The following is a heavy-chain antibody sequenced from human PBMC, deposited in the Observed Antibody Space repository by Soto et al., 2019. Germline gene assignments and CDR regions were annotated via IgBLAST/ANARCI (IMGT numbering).Heavy chain of an antibody. CDR1: GGSIRSDDDY. Sequence: SETLSLTCTVSGGSIRSDDDYWSWIRQPPGKGLEWIGYMHHSGSTYYNPSLESRVTMSLDTSKNQFSLNLRVVTAADTAVYFCARWTNDIWGSHRQFFDYWGQGALVTVSS. CDR3: ARWTNDIWGSHRQFFDY. J-gene: IGHJ4*02. CDR2: MHHSGST. D-gene: IGHD3-16*02. V-gene: IGHV4-30-4*01.